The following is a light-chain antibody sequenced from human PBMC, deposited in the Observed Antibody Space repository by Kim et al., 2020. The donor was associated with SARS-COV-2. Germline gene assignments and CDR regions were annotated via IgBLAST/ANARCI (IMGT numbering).Light chain of an antibody. V-gene: IGLV1-51*01. CDR2: DNN. CDR3: GTWDTSLTAGV. CDR1: SSNIGINY. Sequence: QSVLTQPPSVSAAPGQGVTISCSGNSSNIGINYVSWYQQFPGTAPKLLIYDNNKRPSGIPDRFSGSKSGTSATLGITGLQTGDEAVYHCGTWDTSLTAGVFGGGTKLTVL. J-gene: IGLJ2*01.